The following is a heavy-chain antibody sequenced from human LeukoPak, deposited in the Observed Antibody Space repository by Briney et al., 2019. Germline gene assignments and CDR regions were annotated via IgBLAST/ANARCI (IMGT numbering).Heavy chain of an antibody. CDR3: ARDPDGYNRHYYYGIDV. V-gene: IGHV1-69*13. CDR2: IIPIFGTA. CDR1: GYTFTNFG. J-gene: IGHJ6*02. D-gene: IGHD5-24*01. Sequence: SVKVSCKASGYTFTNFGISWVRQAPGQGLEWMGGIIPIFGTANYAQKFQGRVTITADESTSTAYMELSSLRSEDTAVYYCARDPDGYNRHYYYGIDVWGQGTTVTVSS.